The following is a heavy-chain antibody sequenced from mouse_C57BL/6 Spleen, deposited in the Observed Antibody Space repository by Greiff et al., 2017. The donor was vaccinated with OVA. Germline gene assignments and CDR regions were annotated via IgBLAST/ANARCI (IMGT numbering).Heavy chain of an antibody. D-gene: IGHD1-1*01. V-gene: IGHV5-17*01. CDR1: GFTFSDYG. J-gene: IGHJ1*03. Sequence: EVQLVESGGGLVKPGGSLKLSCAASGFTFSDYGMHWVRQAPEKGLEWVAYISSGSSTIYYADTVKGRFTISRDNAKNTLFLQMTSLRSEDTAMYYCARRYYGSSPWYFDVWGTGTTVTVSS. CDR3: ARRYYGSSPWYFDV. CDR2: ISSGSSTI.